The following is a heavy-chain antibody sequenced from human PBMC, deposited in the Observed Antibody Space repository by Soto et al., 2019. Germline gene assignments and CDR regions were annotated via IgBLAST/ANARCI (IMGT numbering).Heavy chain of an antibody. V-gene: IGHV4-59*01. D-gene: IGHD3-10*02. Sequence: SETVSRTCTVSCGSMKNFCWSCIRQPPGKGLEWIVYIPYSGGPTYRPSLKSRVRIAIDTSRNQFSLRLTSVTTADTAVYYGADSELGLISVLGTWGQGTKVTLSS. CDR2: IPYSGGP. CDR3: ADSELGLISVLGT. J-gene: IGHJ5*02. CDR1: CGSMKNFC.